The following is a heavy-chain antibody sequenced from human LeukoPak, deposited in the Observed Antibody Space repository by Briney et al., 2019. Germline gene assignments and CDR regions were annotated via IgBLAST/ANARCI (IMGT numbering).Heavy chain of an antibody. J-gene: IGHJ4*02. Sequence: GGSLRLSCAASGFTFSSYSMNWVRQAPGKGLEWVSYISSSSSTIYYADSVKGRFTISRDNSKNTLYLQMNSLRAEDTAVYCCARVGWGSDYWGQGTLVTVSS. CDR3: ARVGWGSDY. V-gene: IGHV3-48*01. CDR1: GFTFSSYS. CDR2: ISSSSSTI. D-gene: IGHD6-19*01.